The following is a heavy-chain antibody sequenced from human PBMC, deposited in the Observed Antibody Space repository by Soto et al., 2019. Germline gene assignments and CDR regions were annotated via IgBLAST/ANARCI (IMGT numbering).Heavy chain of an antibody. CDR1: GFSFTNYA. J-gene: IGHJ4*02. D-gene: IGHD4-17*01. CDR2: ISGSGAGT. V-gene: IGHV3-23*01. Sequence: GGSLRLSCAASGFSFTNYALTWVRQAPGKGLEWVSGISGSGAGTYYADSVKGRFTISRDNSKNTQYLQMSSLRAEDTAVYYCAKVRDYGGNFLARTFDYWGQGALVTVSS. CDR3: AKVRDYGGNFLARTFDY.